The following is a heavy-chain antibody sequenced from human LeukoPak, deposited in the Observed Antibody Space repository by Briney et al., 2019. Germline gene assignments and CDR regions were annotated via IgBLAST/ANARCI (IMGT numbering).Heavy chain of an antibody. J-gene: IGHJ4*02. V-gene: IGHV3-74*01. Sequence: GGSLGLSCAASGFTFNSYWMHWVRQAPGKGLVWVSRINSDGSSTSYADSVKGRFTISRDNAKNTLYLQMNSLRAEDTAVYYCARLLTPSNIVVTGKADYWGQGTLVTVSS. CDR1: GFTFNSYW. D-gene: IGHD6-19*01. CDR3: ARLLTPSNIVVTGKADY. CDR2: INSDGSST.